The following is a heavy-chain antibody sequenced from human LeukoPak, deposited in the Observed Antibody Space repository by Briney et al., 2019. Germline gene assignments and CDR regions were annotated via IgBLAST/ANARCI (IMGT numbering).Heavy chain of an antibody. CDR3: ARDQYDTWSRRGNFDS. J-gene: IGHJ4*02. CDR2: IKLDGSEK. CDR1: GFTFGKYW. Sequence: PGGSLILSCVASGFTFGKYWMSWVRQAPGKGLEWVANIKLDGSEKNYVDSVKGRFTIPRDNTKNSLYLQMNSLRAEDTAVFYCARDQYDTWSRRGNFDSWGQGTLVIVSS. D-gene: IGHD3/OR15-3a*01. V-gene: IGHV3-7*03.